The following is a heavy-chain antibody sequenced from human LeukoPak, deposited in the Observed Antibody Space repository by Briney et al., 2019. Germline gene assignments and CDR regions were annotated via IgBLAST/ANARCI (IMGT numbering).Heavy chain of an antibody. V-gene: IGHV3-74*01. CDR2: IRSDGSDT. CDR1: GFTFSDTW. J-gene: IGHJ4*02. CDR3: ARDRTVGATPYFDY. D-gene: IGHD1-26*01. Sequence: GGSLRLSCAASGFTFSDTWMHWVRQAPGKGLVWVSRIRSDGSDTRYAESVKGRFTISRDNAKNTLYLQMNSLRAEDTAVYYCARDRTVGATPYFDYWGQGTLVTVSS.